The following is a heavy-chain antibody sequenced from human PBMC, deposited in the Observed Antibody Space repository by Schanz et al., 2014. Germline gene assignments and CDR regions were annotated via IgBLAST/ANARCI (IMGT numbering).Heavy chain of an antibody. V-gene: IGHV1-2*04. CDR2: INPNTGGT. CDR3: AGAFDSSGYYFDY. J-gene: IGHJ4*02. Sequence: VQLEQSGAEVKKPGSSVKVSCKASGGTFSTYPINWLRQAPGQGLEWMGWINPNTGGTNFAQKFQGWVTVTRDTSISTVYMELSGLRSEDTAVYYCAGAFDSSGYYFDYWGQGTLVTVSS. CDR1: GGTFSTYP. D-gene: IGHD3-22*01.